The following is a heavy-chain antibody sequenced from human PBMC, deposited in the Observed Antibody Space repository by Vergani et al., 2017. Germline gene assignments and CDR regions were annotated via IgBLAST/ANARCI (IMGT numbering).Heavy chain of an antibody. Sequence: QVQLVESGGGVVQPGRSLSLPCAASGFTFSSFAMHWVRQAPGKGLEWVAVISYDGSNKYFADSVKGRFTISRDNSKNTLYLQSNSLRAEDTAVYYCARDLWTEDYYYYGMDVWGQGTTVTVSS. V-gene: IGHV3-30-3*01. CDR3: ARDLWTEDYYYYGMDV. CDR1: GFTFSSFA. J-gene: IGHJ6*02. CDR2: ISYDGSNK. D-gene: IGHD2-21*01.